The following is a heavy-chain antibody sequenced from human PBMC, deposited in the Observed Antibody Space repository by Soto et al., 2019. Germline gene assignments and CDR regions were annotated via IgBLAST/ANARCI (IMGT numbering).Heavy chain of an antibody. CDR3: AITGECYDFWSGYWVHDY. J-gene: IGHJ4*02. Sequence: ASVKVSCKASGYTFTSYYMHWVRQAPGQGLEWMGIINPSGGSTSYAQKFQGRVTMTRDTSTSTVYMELSSLRSEDTAVYYCAITGECYDFWSGYWVHDYWGQGTLVTVSS. CDR2: INPSGGST. CDR1: GYTFTSYY. V-gene: IGHV1-46*03. D-gene: IGHD3-3*01.